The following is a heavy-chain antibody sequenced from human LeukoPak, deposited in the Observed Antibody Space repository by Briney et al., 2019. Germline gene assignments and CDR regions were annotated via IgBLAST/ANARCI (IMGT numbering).Heavy chain of an antibody. CDR2: IIPILGIA. V-gene: IGHV1-69*04. CDR1: GGTFSSYA. Sequence: ASVKVSCKASGGTFSSYAISWVRQAPGQGLEWMGRIIPILGIANYAQKFQGRVTITADKSTSTAYMELSSLRSEDTAVYYCARVVEVEQQWLDLGDFDLWGRGTLVTVSS. CDR3: ARVVEVEQQWLDLGDFDL. D-gene: IGHD6-19*01. J-gene: IGHJ2*01.